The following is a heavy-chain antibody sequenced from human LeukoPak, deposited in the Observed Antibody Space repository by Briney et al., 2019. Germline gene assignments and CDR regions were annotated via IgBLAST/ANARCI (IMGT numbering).Heavy chain of an antibody. CDR1: GFTFSSYA. V-gene: IGHV3-7*01. D-gene: IGHD1-26*01. Sequence: PGGSLRLSCAASGFTFSSYAMSWVRQAPGKGLEWVANIKQDGSEKYYVDSVKGRFTISRDNAKNSLYLQMNSLRAEDTAVYYCAREEWELGFDYWGQGTLVTVSS. CDR2: IKQDGSEK. J-gene: IGHJ4*02. CDR3: AREEWELGFDY.